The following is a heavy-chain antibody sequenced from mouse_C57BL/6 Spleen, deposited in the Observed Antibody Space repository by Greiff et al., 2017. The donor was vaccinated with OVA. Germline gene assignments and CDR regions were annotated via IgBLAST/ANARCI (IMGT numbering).Heavy chain of an antibody. J-gene: IGHJ1*03. CDR3: AREVGDWYFDV. D-gene: IGHD1-1*02. V-gene: IGHV3-6*01. Sequence: VQLKESGPGLVKPSQSLSLTCSVTGYSITSGYYWNWIRQFPGNKLEWMGYISYDGSNNYNPSLKNRISITRDTSKNQFFLKLNSVTTEDTATYYCAREVGDWYFDVWGTGTTVTVSS. CDR2: ISYDGSN. CDR1: GYSITSGYY.